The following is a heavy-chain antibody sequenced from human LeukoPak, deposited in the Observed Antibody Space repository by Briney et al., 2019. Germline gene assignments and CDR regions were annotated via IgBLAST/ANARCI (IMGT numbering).Heavy chain of an antibody. Sequence: SGGSLRLSCAASGFTFDDYGLSWVRQAPGKGLEWVSGINWNGGSTGYADSVKGRFTISRDNAKKSLYLQMHSLRAEDTAVYYCARGPTFIDYWGQGTLVTVSS. CDR1: GFTFDDYG. CDR3: ARGPTFIDY. J-gene: IGHJ4*02. V-gene: IGHV3-20*04. D-gene: IGHD3-16*01. CDR2: INWNGGST.